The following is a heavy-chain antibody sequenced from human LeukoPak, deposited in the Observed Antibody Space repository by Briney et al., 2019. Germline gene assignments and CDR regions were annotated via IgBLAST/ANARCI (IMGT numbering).Heavy chain of an antibody. CDR1: GGSISSSSYY. CDR2: IYYSGST. CDR3: ARVNSAWSDYYMDV. Sequence: SETLSLTCTVSGGSISSSSYYWGWIRQPPGKGLEWIGSIYYSGSTYYNPSLKSRVTISIDTSKNQFSLKLTSVTAADTAVYYCARVNSAWSDYYMDVWGKGTTVTVSS. D-gene: IGHD6-19*01. V-gene: IGHV4-39*07. J-gene: IGHJ6*03.